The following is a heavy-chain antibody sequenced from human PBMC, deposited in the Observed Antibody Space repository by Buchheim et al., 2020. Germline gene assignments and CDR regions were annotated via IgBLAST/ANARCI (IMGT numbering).Heavy chain of an antibody. J-gene: IGHJ6*02. CDR1: GYTFTSYY. CDR3: ARDAHSGDIVVVPAASSYGMDV. V-gene: IGHV1-46*01. D-gene: IGHD2-2*01. Sequence: QVQLVQSGAEVKKPGASVKVSCKASGYTFTSYYMHWVRQAPGQGLEWMGIINPSGGSTSYAQKFQGRVTMTRDTSTRTVYMELSSLRSEDTAVYYCARDAHSGDIVVVPAASSYGMDVWGQGTT. CDR2: INPSGGST.